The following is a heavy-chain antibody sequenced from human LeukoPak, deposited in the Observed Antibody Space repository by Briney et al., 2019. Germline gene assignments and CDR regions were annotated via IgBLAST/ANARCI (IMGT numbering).Heavy chain of an antibody. D-gene: IGHD6-19*01. V-gene: IGHV4-61*02. J-gene: IGHJ4*02. CDR1: GGSISSGSYY. Sequence: SQTLSLTCTVSGGSISSGSYYWSWIRQPAGKGLEWIGRIYTSGSTNYNPSLKSRVTISVDTSKNQFSLKLSSVTAADTAVYYCARESYSSGWCVDYWGQGTLVTVPS. CDR3: ARESYSSGWCVDY. CDR2: IYTSGST.